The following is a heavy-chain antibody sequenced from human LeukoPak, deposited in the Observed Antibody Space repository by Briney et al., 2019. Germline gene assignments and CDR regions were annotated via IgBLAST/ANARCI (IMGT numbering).Heavy chain of an antibody. D-gene: IGHD3-3*01. CDR3: ARDSYYDFWSGYSVY. CDR1: GYTFTGYY. CDR2: INPNSGGT. Sequence: ASVKASCKASGYTFTGYYMHWVRQAPGQGLEWMGWINPNSGGTNYAQKFQGRVTMTRDTSISTAYMELSRLRSDDTAVYYCARDSYYDFWSGYSVYWGQGTLVTVSS. J-gene: IGHJ4*02. V-gene: IGHV1-2*02.